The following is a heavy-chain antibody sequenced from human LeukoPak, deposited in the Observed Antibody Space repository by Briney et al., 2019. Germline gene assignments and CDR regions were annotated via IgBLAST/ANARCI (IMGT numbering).Heavy chain of an antibody. D-gene: IGHD3-3*01. CDR1: GFTFASYS. J-gene: IGHJ4*02. V-gene: IGHV3-48*04. Sequence: PGGSLRLSCAASGFTFASYSMSWVRQAPGKGLEWVSYITSGSSTIYYPDSVKGRFTISRDNAKNSLYLQMNSLRAEDTAVYYCARPLRESGYFYFDYWGQGTLVTVSS. CDR2: ITSGSSTI. CDR3: ARPLRESGYFYFDY.